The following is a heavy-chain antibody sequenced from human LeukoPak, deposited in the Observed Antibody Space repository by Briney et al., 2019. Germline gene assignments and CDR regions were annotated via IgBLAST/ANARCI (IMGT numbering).Heavy chain of an antibody. CDR2: IGGSDGAT. J-gene: IGHJ6*02. CDR3: ARAAAGRAYYHYGMDV. CDR1: GFTFSSYA. V-gene: IGHV3-23*01. D-gene: IGHD6-13*01. Sequence: GGSLRLSCAASGFTFSSYAMSWVRRAPGKGLEWVSTIGGSDGATYYADSMKGRFTISRDNSKNTLDLQMNSLRADDTAVYYCARAAAGRAYYHYGMDVWGQGTTVTVSS.